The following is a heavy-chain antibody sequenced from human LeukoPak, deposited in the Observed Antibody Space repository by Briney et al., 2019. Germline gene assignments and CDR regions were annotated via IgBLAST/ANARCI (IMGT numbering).Heavy chain of an antibody. CDR3: ARVVGSGYYFDY. J-gene: IGHJ4*02. CDR2: IYYSGST. V-gene: IGHV4-59*01. Sequence: SETLSLTCTVSRGSISSYYWSWIRQPPGKGLEWIGYIYYSGSTNYNPSLKSRVTISVDTSKNQFSLKLSSVTAADTAVYYCARVVGSGYYFDYWGQGTLVTVSS. D-gene: IGHD3-22*01. CDR1: RGSISSYY.